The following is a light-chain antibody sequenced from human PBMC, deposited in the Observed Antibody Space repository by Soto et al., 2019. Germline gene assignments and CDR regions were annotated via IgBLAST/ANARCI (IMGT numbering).Light chain of an antibody. Sequence: EIVLTQSPGTLSLSPGERATLSCRASQSVSSSYLAWYQQKPGQAPRLLIYAASSRAAGIPDRFSGSGSGTDFTLTISRLEPADFALYYCQQYGSSPISTFGPGTKVDFK. J-gene: IGKJ3*01. CDR1: QSVSSSY. CDR3: QQYGSSPIST. V-gene: IGKV3-20*01. CDR2: AAS.